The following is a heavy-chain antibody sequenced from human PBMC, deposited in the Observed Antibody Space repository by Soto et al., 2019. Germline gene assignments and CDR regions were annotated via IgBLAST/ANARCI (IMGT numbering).Heavy chain of an antibody. J-gene: IGHJ4*02. V-gene: IGHV3-30-3*01. D-gene: IGHD5-18*01. CDR3: PHLAGLAHTDDF. CDR1: GFTFSDYA. CDR2: ISSDGRNR. Sequence: GGSLRLSRAASGFTFSDYALHWVRQAPAKGLEWVTVISSDGRNRYYADSVKGRFTISRDNSKNTLYLQRNSLRVEDTDIYICPHLAGLAHTDDFWGEGTPVTDS.